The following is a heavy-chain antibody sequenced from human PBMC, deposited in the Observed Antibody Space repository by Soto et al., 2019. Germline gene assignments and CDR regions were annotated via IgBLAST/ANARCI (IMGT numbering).Heavy chain of an antibody. D-gene: IGHD3-10*01. CDR1: GFTFSSYA. Sequence: EVQLLESGGGLVQPGGSLRLSCAASGFTFSSYAMSWVRQAPGKGLEWVSAISGSGGSTYYADSVKGRFTISRDNSKNTLYLQMNSLRAEDTAVYYCAKDRVVVGWFGELPGTLTALFDYWGQGTLVTVSS. CDR2: ISGSGGST. V-gene: IGHV3-23*01. CDR3: AKDRVVVGWFGELPGTLTALFDY. J-gene: IGHJ4*02.